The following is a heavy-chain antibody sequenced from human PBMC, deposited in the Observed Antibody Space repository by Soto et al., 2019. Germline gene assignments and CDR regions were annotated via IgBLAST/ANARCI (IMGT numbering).Heavy chain of an antibody. V-gene: IGHV4-61*01. Sequence: SETLSLTCTVSGGSVSSGSYYWSWIRQPPGKGLEWIGYIYYSGSTNYNPSLKSRVTISVDTSKNQFSLKLSSVTAADTAVYYCARVFSNPGQYYYYGMDVWGQGTTVTVSS. CDR3: ARVFSNPGQYYYYGMDV. J-gene: IGHJ6*02. CDR1: GGSVSSGSYY. D-gene: IGHD3-3*01. CDR2: IYYSGST.